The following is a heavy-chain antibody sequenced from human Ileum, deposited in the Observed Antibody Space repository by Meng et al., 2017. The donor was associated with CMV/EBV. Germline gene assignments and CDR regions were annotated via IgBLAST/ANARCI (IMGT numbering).Heavy chain of an antibody. CDR3: ARDSCSANRCHALDV. V-gene: IGHV3-48*03. CDR1: GFTFSNYE. Sequence: GGSLRLSCAASGFTFSNYEMNWVRQVPGRGLEWLSYITGDSSSIYYADSVRGRFTISRDNAKNSLYLQMDSLTAEDTGVYFCARDSCSANRCHALDVWGQGTTVTVSS. J-gene: IGHJ6*02. CDR2: ITGDSSSI. D-gene: IGHD2-15*01.